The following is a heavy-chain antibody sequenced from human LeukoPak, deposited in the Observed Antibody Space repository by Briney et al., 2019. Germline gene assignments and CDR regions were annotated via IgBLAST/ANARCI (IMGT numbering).Heavy chain of an antibody. CDR3: ATDLKKTDAFDI. CDR2: VDPEDGET. CDR1: GYTFTDYY. V-gene: IGHV1-69-2*01. J-gene: IGHJ3*02. Sequence: ASVKISCKVSGYTFTDYYMHWVQQAPGKGLEWMGLVDPEDGETIYAEKFQGRVTITADTSTDTAYMELSSLRSEDTAVHYCATDLKKTDAFDIWGQGTMVTVSS.